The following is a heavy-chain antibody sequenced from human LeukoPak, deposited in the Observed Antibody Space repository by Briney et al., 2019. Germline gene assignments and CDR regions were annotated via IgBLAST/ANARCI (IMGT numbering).Heavy chain of an antibody. CDR1: GFTFSSYA. Sequence: PGGSLRLSCAASGFTFSSYAMSWVRQAPGKGLEWVSGITASGNTRYYADSLKGRFTISRGNSKNTLSLQMTSLTAEDTAVYYCAKDIRNTGWYKDSWGRGTLVTVSS. CDR2: ITASGNTR. CDR3: AKDIRNTGWYKDS. J-gene: IGHJ5*01. V-gene: IGHV3-23*01. D-gene: IGHD6-19*01.